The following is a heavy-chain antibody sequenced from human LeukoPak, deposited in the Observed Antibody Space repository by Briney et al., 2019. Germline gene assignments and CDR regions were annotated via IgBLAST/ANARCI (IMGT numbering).Heavy chain of an antibody. V-gene: IGHV3-23*01. CDR3: AQDSPAFGIVFDS. D-gene: IGHD3-16*01. CDR1: GFTFSTYS. Sequence: GGSLRLSCAASGFTFSTYSMSWVRQAPGKGLEWVSTITAGGGNKDYADSVKGRFTISRDNSKNTVYLQMNSLRAEDTAVYYCAQDSPAFGIVFDSWGQGTLVTVSS. CDR2: ITAGGGNK. J-gene: IGHJ4*02.